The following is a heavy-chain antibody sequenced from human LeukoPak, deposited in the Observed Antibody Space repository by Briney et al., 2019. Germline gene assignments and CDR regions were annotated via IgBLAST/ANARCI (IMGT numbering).Heavy chain of an antibody. V-gene: IGHV6-1*01. CDR1: GDSVSSTGAG. D-gene: IGHD3-9*01. J-gene: IGHJ5*02. CDR2: TYYRSKWYN. CDR3: ARDISFDT. Sequence: SQTLSLTCALSGDSVSSTGAGWTWIRQSPSRGLEWLGRTYYRSKWYNEYAFSVRSRITINPDTSKNQFSLQLTSVTPEDTAVYYCARDISFDTWGQGTLVTVSS.